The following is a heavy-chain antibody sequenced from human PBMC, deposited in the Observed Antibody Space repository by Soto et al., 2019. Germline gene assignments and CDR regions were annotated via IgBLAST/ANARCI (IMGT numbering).Heavy chain of an antibody. CDR3: ARVKQGRGGYDSPFDY. Sequence: HVQLVESGGGVVQPGGSLRLSCAPSGFIFSSYGMHWVRQAPGKGLEWVAVIKYDGSNKYYADSVKGRFTISRDNSKNTLYLAMNSLRAEDTAVYYCARVKQGRGGYDSPFDYWGQGTLVTVSS. J-gene: IGHJ4*02. V-gene: IGHV3-33*01. D-gene: IGHD5-12*01. CDR1: GFIFSSYG. CDR2: IKYDGSNK.